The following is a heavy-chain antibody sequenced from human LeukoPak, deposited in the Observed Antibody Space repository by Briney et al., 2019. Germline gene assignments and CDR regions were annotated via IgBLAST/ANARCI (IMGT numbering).Heavy chain of an antibody. J-gene: IGHJ3*02. CDR2: TSAYNGNT. CDR1: GYTFTSYG. V-gene: IGHV1-18*01. Sequence: ASVKVSCKASGYTFTSYGISWVRQAPGQGLEWMGWTSAYNGNTNHAQKLQGRVTMATDTSTSTAYMELRSLRSDDTAVYYCASSYYYDSSGYPDAFDIWGQGTMVTVSS. D-gene: IGHD3-22*01. CDR3: ASSYYYDSSGYPDAFDI.